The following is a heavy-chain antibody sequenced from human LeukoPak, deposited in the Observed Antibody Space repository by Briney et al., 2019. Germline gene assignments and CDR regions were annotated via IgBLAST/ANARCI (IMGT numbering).Heavy chain of an antibody. CDR2: IYYSGAT. J-gene: IGHJ4*02. CDR1: GDSINSYL. Sequence: SETLSLPCTVSGDSINSYLWSWIRQPPGKGLEWIGYIYYSGATNFNPPLRSRVPMSVDRSKNQFSLKVSSVTAADTAVFYCARADYGDYVIDYWGQGTLVTVSS. V-gene: IGHV4-59*01. D-gene: IGHD4-17*01. CDR3: ARADYGDYVIDY.